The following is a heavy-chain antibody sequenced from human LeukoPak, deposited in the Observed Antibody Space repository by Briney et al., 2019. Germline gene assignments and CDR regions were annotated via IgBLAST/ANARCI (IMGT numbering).Heavy chain of an antibody. V-gene: IGHV3-23*01. CDR2: ISGSGGST. CDR1: GFTFSSYA. D-gene: IGHD2-15*01. J-gene: IGHJ4*02. CDR3: AKDKSRYCSGGSCYRTFDY. Sequence: GGSLRLSCAASGFTFSSYAMSWVHQAPGKGLEWVSAISGSGGSTYYADSVKGRFTISRDNSKNTLYLQMNSLRAEDTAVYYCAKDKSRYCSGGSCYRTFDYWGQGTLVTVSS.